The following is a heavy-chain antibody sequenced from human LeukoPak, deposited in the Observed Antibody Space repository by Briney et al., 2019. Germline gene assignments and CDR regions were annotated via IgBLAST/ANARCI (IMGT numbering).Heavy chain of an antibody. CDR1: GFTFGDYA. CDR2: IRSKAYGGTT. D-gene: IGHD1-1*01. V-gene: IGHV3-49*04. J-gene: IGHJ6*02. CDR3: TRTGTPYYYYGMDV. Sequence: GGSLRLSCTASGFTFGDYAMSWVRQAPGKGLEWVGFIRSKAYGGTTEYAASVKGRFTISRDDSKSIAYLQMNSLETEDTAVYYCTRTGTPYYYYGMDVWGQGTTVTVSS.